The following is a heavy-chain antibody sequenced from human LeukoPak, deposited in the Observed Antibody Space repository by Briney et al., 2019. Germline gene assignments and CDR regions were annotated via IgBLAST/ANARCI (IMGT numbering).Heavy chain of an antibody. CDR3: ARDEGYCSSTSCYKNYYYGMDV. Sequence: ASVKVSCKASGYTFTSYDINWVRQATGQGLEWMGWMNPNSGNTGYAQKFQGRVTMTRNTSISTAYMELSSLRSEDTAVYYCARDEGYCSSTSCYKNYYYGMDVWGQGTTVTVSS. D-gene: IGHD2-2*02. CDR2: MNPNSGNT. V-gene: IGHV1-8*01. J-gene: IGHJ6*02. CDR1: GYTFTSYD.